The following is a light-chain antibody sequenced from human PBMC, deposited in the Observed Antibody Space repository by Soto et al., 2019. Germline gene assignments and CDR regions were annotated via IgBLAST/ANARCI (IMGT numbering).Light chain of an antibody. Sequence: DIVMTQTPLFSAVTLGPAASISCMCSQNLVHSDGNTYLSWFQQRPGQPPRLLIYKVSDRFSGVPDRFSGSGAGTDFTLSITSLQPEDFATYYCQQGHTLPWTFGQGTEVDI. CDR1: QNLVHSDGNTY. CDR3: QQGHTLPWT. V-gene: IGKV2-24*01. CDR2: KVS. J-gene: IGKJ1*01.